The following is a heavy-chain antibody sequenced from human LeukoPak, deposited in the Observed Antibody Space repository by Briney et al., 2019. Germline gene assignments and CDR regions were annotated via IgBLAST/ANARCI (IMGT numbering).Heavy chain of an antibody. V-gene: IGHV3-23*01. CDR1: GFSFSGCG. D-gene: IGHD3-16*01. CDR3: AKLPAPGGDYVYFDS. CDR2: LSRTGDYT. Sequence: GGSLRLSCAASGFSFSGCGMGWVRQAPGKRLEWVSTLSRTGDYTYYEDSVKSRFSISRDNSKNTLSLQMDRLRVEDTAIYYCAKLPAPGGDYVYFDSWGQGTLVTVSS. J-gene: IGHJ4*02.